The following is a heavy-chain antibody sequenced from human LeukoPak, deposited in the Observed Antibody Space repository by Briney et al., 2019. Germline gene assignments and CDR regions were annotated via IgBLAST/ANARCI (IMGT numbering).Heavy chain of an antibody. CDR3: ARWHSHGCYFDY. D-gene: IGHD6-19*01. Sequence: PSETLSLTCTVSGGPISSGSYYWSWIRQPAGKGLEWIGRIYTSGSTNYNPSLKSRVTISVDTSKNQFSLKLSSVTAADTAVYYCARWHSHGCYFDYWGQGALVTVSS. J-gene: IGHJ4*02. V-gene: IGHV4-61*02. CDR1: GGPISSGSYY. CDR2: IYTSGST.